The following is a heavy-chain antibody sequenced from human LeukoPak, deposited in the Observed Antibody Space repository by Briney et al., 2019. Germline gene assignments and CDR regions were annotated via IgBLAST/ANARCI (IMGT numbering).Heavy chain of an antibody. CDR1: GLSFTNAW. CDR3: ATANPVRGVIISWD. Sequence: AGGSLRLSCAASGLSFTNAWMNWVRQAPGKGLEWVGLIKSKIDGETTDYAAPVKGRFTLSTDNSKNTMYLQMNSLKTEDTAVHYCATANPVRGVIISWDWGQGTLVTVSS. D-gene: IGHD3-10*01. CDR2: IKSKIDGETT. J-gene: IGHJ4*02. V-gene: IGHV3-15*05.